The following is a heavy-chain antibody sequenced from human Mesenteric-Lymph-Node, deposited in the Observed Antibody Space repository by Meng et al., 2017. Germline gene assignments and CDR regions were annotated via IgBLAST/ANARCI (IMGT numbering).Heavy chain of an antibody. Sequence: GESLKISCAASGFTFSSYAMSWVRQAPGKGLEWVSAISGSGGSTYYADSVKGRFTISRDNSKNTLYLQMNSLRAEDTAVYYCAKDLLGFEVDYWGQGTLVTVSS. D-gene: IGHD2-15*01. V-gene: IGHV3-23*01. J-gene: IGHJ4*02. CDR1: GFTFSSYA. CDR3: AKDLLGFEVDY. CDR2: ISGSGGST.